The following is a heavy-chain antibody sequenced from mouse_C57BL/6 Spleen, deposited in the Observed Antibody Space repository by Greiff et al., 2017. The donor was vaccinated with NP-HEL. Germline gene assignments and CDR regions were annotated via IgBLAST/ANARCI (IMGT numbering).Heavy chain of an antibody. Sequence: VQLQQSGPELVKPGASVKISCKASGYAFSSSWMNWVKQRPGKGLEWIGRIYPGDGDTNYNGKFKGKATLTADKSSSTAYMQLSSLTSEDSAVYFCAEGWTGNYWGQGTTLTVSS. D-gene: IGHD4-1*01. CDR3: AEGWTGNY. CDR1: GYAFSSSW. CDR2: IYPGDGDT. J-gene: IGHJ2*01. V-gene: IGHV1-82*01.